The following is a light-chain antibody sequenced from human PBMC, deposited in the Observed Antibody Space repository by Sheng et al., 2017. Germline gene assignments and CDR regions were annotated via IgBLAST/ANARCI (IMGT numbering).Light chain of an antibody. Sequence: SYELTQPPSVSVSPGQTASITCSGDKLGDKYACWYQQKPGQSPVLVIYQDSKRPSGIPERFSGSNSGNTATLTISGTQSMDEADYYCQAWASNTVVFGGGTRVTVL. CDR3: QAWASNTVV. J-gene: IGLJ2*01. CDR1: KLGDKY. CDR2: QDS. V-gene: IGLV3-1*01.